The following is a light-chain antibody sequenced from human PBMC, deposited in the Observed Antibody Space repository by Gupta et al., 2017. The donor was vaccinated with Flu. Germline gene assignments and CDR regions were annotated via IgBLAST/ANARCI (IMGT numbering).Light chain of an antibody. CDR3: HHINPPYP. CDR2: KSS. V-gene: IGKV1-5*03. Sequence: VGDRVSITCRASQTLRSWLAWYQLKPGEAPKVLIYKSSYFESAVPSRFNGSGFGTEITLTINSQLLDEFANYYCHHINPPYPFPHGTK. CDR1: QTLRSW. J-gene: IGKJ2*01.